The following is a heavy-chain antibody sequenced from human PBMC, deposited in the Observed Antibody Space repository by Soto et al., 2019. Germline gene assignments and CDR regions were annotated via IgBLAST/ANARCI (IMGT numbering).Heavy chain of an antibody. V-gene: IGHV3-33*01. Sequence: GGSLRLSCAASGFTFSSYGMHWVRQAPGKGLEWVAVIWYDGSNKYYADTVKGRFTISRDNSKNTLYLQMNSLRAEDTDEYYCARAEDIVATPHYFDYWGQGTLVTVSS. J-gene: IGHJ4*02. CDR1: GFTFSSYG. CDR3: ARAEDIVATPHYFDY. CDR2: IWYDGSNK. D-gene: IGHD5-12*01.